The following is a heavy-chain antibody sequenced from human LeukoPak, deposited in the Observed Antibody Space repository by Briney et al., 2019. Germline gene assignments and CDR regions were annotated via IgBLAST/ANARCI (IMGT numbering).Heavy chain of an antibody. V-gene: IGHV3-30-3*01. CDR3: ARGTVLLWFGVDY. Sequence: GGSLRLSCAASGFTFSSCAMHWVRQAPGKGLEWLAVISYDGSQKFYEDSVKGRFTIPRDNVRNTLYLQMNSLRAEDTAVYYCARGTVLLWFGVDYWGQGTLVTVSS. CDR2: ISYDGSQK. CDR1: GFTFSSCA. D-gene: IGHD3-10*01. J-gene: IGHJ4*02.